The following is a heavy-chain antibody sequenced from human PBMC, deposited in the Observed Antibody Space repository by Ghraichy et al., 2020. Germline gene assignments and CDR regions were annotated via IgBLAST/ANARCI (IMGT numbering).Heavy chain of an antibody. CDR1: GYTFTSYD. CDR3: ARGGLPIFCTNGVCYDGLYYGMDV. CDR2: MNPNSGNT. D-gene: IGHD2-8*01. Sequence: ASVKVSCKASGYTFTSYDINWVRQATGQGLEWMGWMNPNSGNTGYAQKFQGRVTMTRNTSINTAYMELSSLRSEDTAVYYCARGGLPIFCTNGVCYDGLYYGMDVWGQGTTVTVSS. V-gene: IGHV1-8*01. J-gene: IGHJ6*02.